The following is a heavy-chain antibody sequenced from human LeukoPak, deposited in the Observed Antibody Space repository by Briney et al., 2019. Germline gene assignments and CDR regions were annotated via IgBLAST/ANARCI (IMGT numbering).Heavy chain of an antibody. CDR2: IKQDGSEK. V-gene: IGHV3-7*01. CDR1: GFTFSSYA. Sequence: PGGSLRLSCAASGFTFSSYAMSWVRQAPGKGLEWVANIKQDGSEKYYVDSVKGRFTISRDNAKNSLYLQMNSLRAEDTAVYYCARDFDWYSDYWGQGTLVTVSS. CDR3: ARDFDWYSDY. J-gene: IGHJ4*02. D-gene: IGHD3-9*01.